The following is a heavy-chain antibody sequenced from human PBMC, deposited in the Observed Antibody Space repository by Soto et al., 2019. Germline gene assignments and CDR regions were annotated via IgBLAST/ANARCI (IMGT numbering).Heavy chain of an antibody. CDR3: ATEGGVGYGSSWGAF. CDR2: IWHDGIYK. CDR1: GVSFSTYG. V-gene: IGHV3-33*01. Sequence: QVQLVESGGGVVQPGRSLRLSCVASGVSFSTYGMHWVRQAPGKGLEWVASIWHDGIYKFHAEAVKGRFAISRDNSMNSLYLQMNSLTVEDTAMYYCATEGGVGYGSSWGAFWGQGTLVTVSS. D-gene: IGHD6-13*01. J-gene: IGHJ4*02.